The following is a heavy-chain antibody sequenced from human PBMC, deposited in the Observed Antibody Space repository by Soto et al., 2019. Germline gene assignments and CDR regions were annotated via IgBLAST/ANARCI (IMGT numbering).Heavy chain of an antibody. D-gene: IGHD3-3*01. J-gene: IGHJ4*02. CDR2: IYWDDDK. V-gene: IGHV2-5*02. CDR3: AHRILRTVFGLVTTTAIYFDF. CDR1: GFSLTTSGVG. Sequence: QITLNESGPTVVKPAETLTLTCTFSGFSLTTSGVGVGWIRQSPGKAPEWLALIYWDDDKRSSASLKSRLTIPKDTSKNQVVLTMASVDPADTATYYCAHRILRTVFGLVTTTAIYFDFWGQGTPVVVSS.